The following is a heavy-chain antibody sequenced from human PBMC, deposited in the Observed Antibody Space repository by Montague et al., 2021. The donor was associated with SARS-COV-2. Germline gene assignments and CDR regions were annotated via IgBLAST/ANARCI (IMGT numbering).Heavy chain of an antibody. CDR2: MHFTGKT. J-gene: IGHJ4*02. D-gene: IGHD3-10*01. Sequence: SETLSLTCSVSGDSITNHYWSWIRQPAGKGLEWIGRMHFTGKTNFSLFFSSQLTMSADTSKNQFSLKLTSVTAADTAIYFCARDRFDFGAGRQGTIDFWGQGTLVTVSS. CDR3: ARDRFDFGAGRQGTIDF. CDR1: GDSITNHY. V-gene: IGHV4-4*07.